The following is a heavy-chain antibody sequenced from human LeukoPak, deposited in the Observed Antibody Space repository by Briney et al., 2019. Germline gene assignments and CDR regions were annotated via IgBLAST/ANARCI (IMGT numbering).Heavy chain of an antibody. Sequence: SETLSLTCTVSGGSISSYYWSWFRQPPGKGLEWLGYIYYSGSSNYNPSLKSRVTMSADTSKNQFSLKLSSVTAADTAVYYCARVPRSYYYYYYMDVWGKGTTVTVSS. CDR3: ARVPRSYYYYYYMDV. J-gene: IGHJ6*03. CDR1: GGSISSYY. CDR2: IYYSGSS. V-gene: IGHV4-59*01.